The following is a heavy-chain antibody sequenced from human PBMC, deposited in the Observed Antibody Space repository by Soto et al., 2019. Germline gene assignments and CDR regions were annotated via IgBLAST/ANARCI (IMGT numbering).Heavy chain of an antibody. D-gene: IGHD6-6*01. CDR2: ISSNGVGT. CDR1: GFTLSGYA. V-gene: IGHV3-64*01. CDR3: ARRARPNFYYMDV. J-gene: IGHJ6*03. Sequence: LRLSCAASGFTLSGYAMDWVRQAPGKGLEYVSGISSNGVGTYYANSVQGRFTISRDNSKNTVYLQMGSLRPEDMAVYYCARRARPNFYYMDVWGKGTPVTV.